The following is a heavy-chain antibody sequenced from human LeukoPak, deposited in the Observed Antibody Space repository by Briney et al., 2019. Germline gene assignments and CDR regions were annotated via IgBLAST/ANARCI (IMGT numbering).Heavy chain of an antibody. J-gene: IGHJ4*02. D-gene: IGHD6-19*01. CDR2: IYYTGIT. CDR1: GGSISSGTHY. CDR3: ARGALFGSGRYKDYFDD. Sequence: SETLSLTCTVSGGSISSGTHYYNWIRQHPGKGLEWIGYIYYTGITSYNPSLKSRVTMSVDTSMNQVSLKVTSLTAADTAVYYCARGALFGSGRYKDYFDDWGQGTLVTVSS. V-gene: IGHV4-31*03.